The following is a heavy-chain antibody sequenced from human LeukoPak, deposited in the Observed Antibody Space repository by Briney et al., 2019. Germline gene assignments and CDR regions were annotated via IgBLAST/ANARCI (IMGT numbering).Heavy chain of an antibody. D-gene: IGHD2-8*01. CDR2: IIPIFGTA. CDR3: ARGPYDVLMVYAFEY. Sequence: SVKVSCKASGGTFSSYAISWVRQAPGQGLEWMGGIIPIFGTANYAQKFQGRVTITTDESTSTAYMELSSLRSEDTAVYYCARGPYDVLMVYAFEYWGQGTLVTVSS. V-gene: IGHV1-69*05. J-gene: IGHJ4*02. CDR1: GGTFSSYA.